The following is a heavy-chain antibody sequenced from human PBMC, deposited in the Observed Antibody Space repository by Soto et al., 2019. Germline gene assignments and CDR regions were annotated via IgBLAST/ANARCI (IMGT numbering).Heavy chain of an antibody. CDR1: GFLFNSYP. V-gene: IGHV3-30-3*01. Sequence: GGSLRLSCAASGFLFNSYPMHWVRQAPGKGLEWVARVSSEGTRTVYADSVKGRFTVSRDNSKNTLYLDLSRVRTEDTAVYYCATLGRADYPTLDPWGQGTLLTVSS. J-gene: IGHJ5*02. D-gene: IGHD4-17*01. CDR3: ATLGRADYPTLDP. CDR2: VSSEGTRT.